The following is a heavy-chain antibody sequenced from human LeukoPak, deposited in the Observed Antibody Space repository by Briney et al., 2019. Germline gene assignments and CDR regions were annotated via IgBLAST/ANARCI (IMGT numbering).Heavy chain of an antibody. CDR1: GYTFTSYG. J-gene: IGHJ4*02. D-gene: IGHD3-22*01. CDR3: ARGPVNYYDSSGYYLDY. V-gene: IGHV1-18*01. CDR2: ISAYNGNT. Sequence: GASVKVSCKASGYTFTSYGISWVRQAPGQGLEWMGWISAYNGNTNYAQKLQGRVTMTTDTSTSTAYMELRSLRSDDTAVYYCARGPVNYYDSSGYYLDYWGQGTLVTVSS.